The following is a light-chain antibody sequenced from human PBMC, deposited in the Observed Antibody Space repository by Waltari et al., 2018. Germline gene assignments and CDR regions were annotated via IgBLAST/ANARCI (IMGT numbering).Light chain of an antibody. V-gene: IGLV2-23*02. Sequence: QSALTQPASVSGSPGQSITISCTGTSSDVGSYNFVSWYQQYPGKVPKLMIYEVSKRPSGVSNRFAGSTSGNTASLTISGLQAEDEADYYCCSYAGSITFVVFGGGTKVTVL. CDR1: SSDVGSYNF. J-gene: IGLJ3*02. CDR3: CSYAGSITFVV. CDR2: EVS.